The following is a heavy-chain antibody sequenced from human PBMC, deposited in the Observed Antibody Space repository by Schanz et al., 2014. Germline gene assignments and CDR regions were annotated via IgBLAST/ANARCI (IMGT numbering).Heavy chain of an antibody. D-gene: IGHD3-9*01. CDR1: GYTFAGHA. V-gene: IGHV1-3*04. CDR3: AKVDRTRYYAMDV. Sequence: QVQLVQSGAEVKKPGASVKVSCQASGYTFAGHAVHWVRQAPGQGPEWVGWIHTGSGNTKYSQKFEGRVTMTRDTSTSTVYMEVSGLRSEDTAVYYCAKVDRTRYYAMDVWGQGTWXTVSS. J-gene: IGHJ6*02. CDR2: IHTGSGNT.